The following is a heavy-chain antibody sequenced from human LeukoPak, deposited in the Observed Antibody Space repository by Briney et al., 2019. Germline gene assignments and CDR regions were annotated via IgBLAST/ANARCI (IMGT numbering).Heavy chain of an antibody. CDR2: IYYSGNT. Sequence: SETLSLTCTVSGGSISSSSYYWGWIRQPPGKGLEWIGSIYYSGNTYYNPSLKSRATISVDKSKNQFSLRLSSVTAADTAVYYCARHREDIVVVPFDYWGQGTLVTVPS. J-gene: IGHJ4*02. CDR3: ARHREDIVVVPFDY. D-gene: IGHD2-2*01. V-gene: IGHV4-39*01. CDR1: GGSISSSSYY.